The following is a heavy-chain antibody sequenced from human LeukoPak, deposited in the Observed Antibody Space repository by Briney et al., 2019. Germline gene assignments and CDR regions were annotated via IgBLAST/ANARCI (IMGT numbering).Heavy chain of an antibody. V-gene: IGHV4-59*08. D-gene: IGHD1-1*01. CDR2: IYHSGTT. Sequence: SETLSLTCSVSGVSISSYYWTWIRQPPGKGLEWIGYIYHSGTTNYNPSLKSRVTISVDTSKNQFSLRLSSVTAADTAVYYCARLERRQEAFDIWGQGTMVTVSS. J-gene: IGHJ3*02. CDR3: ARLERRQEAFDI. CDR1: GVSISSYY.